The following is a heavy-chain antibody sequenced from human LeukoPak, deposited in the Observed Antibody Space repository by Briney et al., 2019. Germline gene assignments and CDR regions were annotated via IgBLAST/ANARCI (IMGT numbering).Heavy chain of an antibody. J-gene: IGHJ3*02. D-gene: IGHD4-17*01. CDR2: INHSGST. CDR3: GQTTVTTDRAFDI. CDR1: GGSFSGYY. Sequence: SETLSLTCAVYGGSFSGYYWSWIRQPPGKGLEWIGEINHSGSTYYNPSLKSRVTISVDTSKNQFSLKLSSVTAADTAVYYCGQTTVTTDRAFDIWGQGTMVTVSS. V-gene: IGHV4-34*01.